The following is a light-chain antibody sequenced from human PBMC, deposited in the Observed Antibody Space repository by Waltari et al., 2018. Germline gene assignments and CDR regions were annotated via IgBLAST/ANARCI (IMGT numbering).Light chain of an antibody. CDR2: EFS. J-gene: IGLJ1*01. Sequence: QSALTQPPSASGSPGQSVTISCTGTSSDIGLNNYVSWYQQPPGKAPKLIIYEFSNRPSGVPDRFSGSKSGNTASLTVSGLQPEDEADYYCTSNAGTTGVFGSGTKVTVL. V-gene: IGLV2-8*01. CDR3: TSNAGTTGV. CDR1: SSDIGLNNY.